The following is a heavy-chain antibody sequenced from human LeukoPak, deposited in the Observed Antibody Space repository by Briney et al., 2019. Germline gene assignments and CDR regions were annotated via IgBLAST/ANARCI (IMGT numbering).Heavy chain of an antibody. D-gene: IGHD1-26*01. J-gene: IGHJ4*02. CDR2: IKQDGSEK. CDR3: ARHGPGSFGAGARRLDY. Sequence: GGSLRLSCAASGFTFSSYEMNWVRQAPGKGLEWVANIKQDGSEKYYVDSVKGRFTISRDNAKNSLYLQMNSLRAEDTAVYYCARHGPGSFGAGARRLDYWGQGTLVTVSS. V-gene: IGHV3-7*01. CDR1: GFTFSSYE.